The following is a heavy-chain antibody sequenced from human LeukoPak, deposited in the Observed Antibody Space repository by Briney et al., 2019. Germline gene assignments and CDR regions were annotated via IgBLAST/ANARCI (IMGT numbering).Heavy chain of an antibody. Sequence: GGSLRLSCAASGFTFSSYTMHWVRQVTGKGLEWVSAIGTAGDTYYPGSVKGRFTISRENAKNSLYLQMNSLRAGDTAVYYCAREGSSGPFDYWGQGTLVTVSS. D-gene: IGHD3-22*01. J-gene: IGHJ4*02. V-gene: IGHV3-13*01. CDR3: AREGSSGPFDY. CDR2: IGTAGDT. CDR1: GFTFSSYT.